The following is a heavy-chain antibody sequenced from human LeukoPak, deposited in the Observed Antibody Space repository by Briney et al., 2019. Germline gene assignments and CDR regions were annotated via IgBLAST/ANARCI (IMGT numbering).Heavy chain of an antibody. V-gene: IGHV4-59*01. CDR2: IYYSGST. J-gene: IGHJ4*02. CDR1: GGSISSYY. Sequence: PSETLSLTCTVSGGSISSYYWSWIRQPPAKGLEWIGYIYYSGSTNYNPSLKSRVTISVDTSKNQFSLKLSSVTAADTAVYYCAREYYGSGRIDYWGQGTLVTVSS. CDR3: AREYYGSGRIDY. D-gene: IGHD3-10*01.